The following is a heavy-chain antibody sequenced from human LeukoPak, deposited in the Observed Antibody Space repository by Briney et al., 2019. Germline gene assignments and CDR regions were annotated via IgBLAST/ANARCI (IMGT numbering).Heavy chain of an antibody. V-gene: IGHV4-30-2*01. Sequence: SETLSLTCTVSGGSISSGGYYWSWIRQPPGKGLEWIGYIYHSGSTYYNPSLKSRVTISVDRSKNQLSLNLNSVTAADTAVYYCARSGSYEKPGDYWGQGTLVTVSS. CDR1: GGSISSGGYY. CDR3: ARSGSYEKPGDY. J-gene: IGHJ4*02. D-gene: IGHD1-26*01. CDR2: IYHSGST.